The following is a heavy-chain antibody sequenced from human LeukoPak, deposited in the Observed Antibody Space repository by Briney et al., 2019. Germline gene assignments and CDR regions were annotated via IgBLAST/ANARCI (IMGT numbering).Heavy chain of an antibody. V-gene: IGHV4-34*01. J-gene: IGHJ5*02. Sequence: SETLSLTCAVYGGSFSGYYWSWIRQPPGKGLEWIGEINHSGSTNYNPSLKSRVTISVDTSKNQFSLKLSSVTAADTAVYYCARDRPGAYSNPRVPFNWFDPWGQGTLVTVSS. D-gene: IGHD4-11*01. CDR2: INHSGST. CDR3: ARDRPGAYSNPRVPFNWFDP. CDR1: GGSFSGYY.